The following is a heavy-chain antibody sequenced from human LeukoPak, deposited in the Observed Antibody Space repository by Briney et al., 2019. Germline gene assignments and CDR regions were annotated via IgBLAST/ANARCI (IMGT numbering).Heavy chain of an antibody. V-gene: IGHV1-18*01. CDR3: ARSRVKRYSSGWTFDY. CDR1: GYTFTSYS. D-gene: IGHD6-19*01. Sequence: GASVKVSCKASGYTFTSYSISWVRQAPGQGLEWMGWISAYNGNTNYAQKLQGRVTVTTDTSTSTAYMELRSLRSDDTAFYYCARSRVKRYSSGWTFDYWGQGTLVTVSS. J-gene: IGHJ4*02. CDR2: ISAYNGNT.